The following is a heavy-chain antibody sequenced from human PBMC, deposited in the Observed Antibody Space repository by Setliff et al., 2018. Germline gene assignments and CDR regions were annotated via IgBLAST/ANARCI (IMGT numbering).Heavy chain of an antibody. V-gene: IGHV4-4*08. D-gene: IGHD3-22*01. CDR2: ISSGGST. Sequence: SETLSLTCSVAGGSMSNYFWSWVRRPPGKGLEWIGFISSGGSTIYSPSLKSRVTISVDTSKNQFSLRLTSVTAADTAIYYCARNPASGAYYSSRPFHFDYWGQG. J-gene: IGHJ4*02. CDR3: ARNPASGAYYSSRPFHFDY. CDR1: GGSMSNYF.